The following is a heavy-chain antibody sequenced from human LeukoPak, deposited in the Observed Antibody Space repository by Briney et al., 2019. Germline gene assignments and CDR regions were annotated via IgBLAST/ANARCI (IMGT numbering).Heavy chain of an antibody. CDR3: ARHCVYYDSSGYYDDAFDI. CDR2: IYPGDSDT. Sequence: GESLKISCKGSGYSFTSYWIGWVRQMPGKGLEWMGIIYPGDSDTRYSPSFQGQVTISTDKSISTAYLQWSSLKASDTAMYYCARHCVYYDSSGYYDDAFDIWGQGTMVTVSS. J-gene: IGHJ3*02. CDR1: GYSFTSYW. D-gene: IGHD3-22*01. V-gene: IGHV5-51*01.